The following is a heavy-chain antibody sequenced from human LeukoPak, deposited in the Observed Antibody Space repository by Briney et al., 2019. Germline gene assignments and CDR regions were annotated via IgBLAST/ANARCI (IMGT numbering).Heavy chain of an antibody. J-gene: IGHJ3*02. CDR2: IKQDGSEK. CDR1: GFTFSSYW. V-gene: IGHV3-7*01. CDR3: AREGGVVPAVNAFDI. D-gene: IGHD2-2*01. Sequence: GGSLRLYCAASGFTFSSYWMSWVRQAPGKGLEWVANIKQDGSEKYYVDSVKGRFTISRDNAKNSLYLQMNSLRAEDTAVYYCAREGGVVPAVNAFDIWGQGTMVTVSS.